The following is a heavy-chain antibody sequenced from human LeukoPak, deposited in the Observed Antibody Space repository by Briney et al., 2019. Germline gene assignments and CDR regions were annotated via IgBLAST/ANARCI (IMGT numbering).Heavy chain of an antibody. J-gene: IGHJ4*02. D-gene: IGHD3-22*01. CDR3: GSLTVVARDH. V-gene: IGHV3-74*01. CDR2: INSDGSAT. Sequence: GGSVRLSCAASGFSFSTHWMHWVRQAPGKGLVYVAQINSDGSATAYADSVKGRFTISRDNAKNTLYLEMSSLRAEDTAVYYCGSLTVVARDHWGQGTLVTVSS. CDR1: GFSFSTHW.